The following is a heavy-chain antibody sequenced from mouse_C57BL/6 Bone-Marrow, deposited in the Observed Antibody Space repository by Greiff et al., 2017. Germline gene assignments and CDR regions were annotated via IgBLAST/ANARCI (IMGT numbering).Heavy chain of an antibody. Sequence: VQLQQSGAELVRPGASVKLSCTASGFNIKDVYMHWVKQRPEQGLEWIGWFDPENGDTEYASKFQGKATITVDTSPNTAYLQLSSLTSEDTAVYYCTRIAYWGQGTLVTVSA. V-gene: IGHV14-4*01. CDR2: FDPENGDT. CDR1: GFNIKDVY. CDR3: TRIAY. J-gene: IGHJ3*01.